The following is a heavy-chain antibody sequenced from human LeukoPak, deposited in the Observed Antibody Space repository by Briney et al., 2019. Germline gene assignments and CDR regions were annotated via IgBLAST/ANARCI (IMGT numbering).Heavy chain of an antibody. D-gene: IGHD3-3*01. CDR1: GGSITSHY. CDR2: IYYSGNT. Sequence: SETLSLTCTVSGGSITSHYWSWIRQPPGKGLEWIGYIYYSGNTNYNPSLKSRVTISVDTSKNQFSLKLSSVTAADTAVYYCAVSGIWSGYYFDYWGQGTLVTVSS. V-gene: IGHV4-59*08. CDR3: AVSGIWSGYYFDY. J-gene: IGHJ4*02.